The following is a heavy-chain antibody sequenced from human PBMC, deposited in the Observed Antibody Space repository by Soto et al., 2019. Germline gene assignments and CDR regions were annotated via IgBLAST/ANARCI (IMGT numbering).Heavy chain of an antibody. D-gene: IGHD2-15*01. V-gene: IGHV1-2*02. CDR3: ARVCSGGSCYAH. Sequence: QVQLVQSGAEVKKPGASVTVSCKASGYTFTGYYMHWVRQAPGQGLEWMGWINPNSGGTNYAQKFQDRVTMTRDTSISTAYMELSRLRSDETAVYYCARVCSGGSCYAHWGQGTLVTVSS. CDR2: INPNSGGT. J-gene: IGHJ4*02. CDR1: GYTFTGYY.